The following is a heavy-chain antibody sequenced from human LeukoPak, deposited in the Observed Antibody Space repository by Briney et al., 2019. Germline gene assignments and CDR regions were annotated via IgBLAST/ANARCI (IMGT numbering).Heavy chain of an antibody. CDR2: ISGSGGST. V-gene: IGHV3-23*01. Sequence: GGSLRLSCAASGFTFSSYAMSWVRQAPGKGLEWVSAISGSGGSTYYADSVKGRFTISRDNSKNTLYLQMNSLGAEDTAVYYCAKVFTVTTHYYYYYMDVWGKGTTVTVSS. D-gene: IGHD4-17*01. CDR3: AKVFTVTTHYYYYYMDV. CDR1: GFTFSSYA. J-gene: IGHJ6*03.